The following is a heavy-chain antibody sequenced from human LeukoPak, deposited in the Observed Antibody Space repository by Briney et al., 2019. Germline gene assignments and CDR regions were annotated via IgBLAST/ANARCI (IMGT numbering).Heavy chain of an antibody. Sequence: GGSLRLSCAASGFTFSSYAMSWVRQAPGKGLEWVSSIGGLGGSTFYAVSVKGRFTISTDNSKNTLYLQMNSLRAEDTAVYYCEKRPDRSYYDRTGYYYFDYWGQGTLVTVSS. CDR3: EKRPDRSYYDRTGYYYFDY. V-gene: IGHV3-23*01. CDR2: IGGLGGST. J-gene: IGHJ4*02. D-gene: IGHD3-22*01. CDR1: GFTFSSYA.